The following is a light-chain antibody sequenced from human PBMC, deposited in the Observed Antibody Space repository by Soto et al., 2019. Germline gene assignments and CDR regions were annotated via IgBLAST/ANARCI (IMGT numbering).Light chain of an antibody. CDR3: ATWDDSLRGVV. CDR1: SSNIGSNY. CDR2: KNN. V-gene: IGLV1-47*01. Sequence: QAVVTQPPSASVTPGQRVTISCSGSSSNIGSNYVYWYQQLPGTAPKLLMHKNNQRPSGVPDRFSGSKSGTSASLAISGLRSEDEADYYCATWDDSLRGVVFGGGTKLTVL. J-gene: IGLJ2*01.